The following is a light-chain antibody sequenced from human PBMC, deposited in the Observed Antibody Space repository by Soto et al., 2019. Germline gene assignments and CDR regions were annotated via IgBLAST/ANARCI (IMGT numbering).Light chain of an antibody. CDR2: SNN. CDR1: SSNIGSNT. J-gene: IGLJ1*01. CDR3: QSYDTGLSVYV. Sequence: QSVLTQPPSASGTPGQRVTISCSGSSSNIGSNTVNWYQQLPGTAPKLLIYSNNQRPSGVPDRFSGSKSGTSASLAITGLQAEDEADYYCQSYDTGLSVYVFGTGTKLTVL. V-gene: IGLV1-44*01.